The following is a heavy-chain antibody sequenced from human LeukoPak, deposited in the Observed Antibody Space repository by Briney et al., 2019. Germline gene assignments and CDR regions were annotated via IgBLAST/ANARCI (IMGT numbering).Heavy chain of an antibody. D-gene: IGHD4-23*01. CDR2: IYYSGCT. CDR1: GVSISSGDYY. Sequence: SETLSLTCTVSGVSISSGDYYWSWIRQPPGKGLEWIGYIYYSGCTYYNPSLKSRVTISVDTSKNQFSLKLSSVTAADTAVYYCAREVSRWPYYFDYWGQGTLVTVSS. V-gene: IGHV4-30-4*01. CDR3: AREVSRWPYYFDY. J-gene: IGHJ4*02.